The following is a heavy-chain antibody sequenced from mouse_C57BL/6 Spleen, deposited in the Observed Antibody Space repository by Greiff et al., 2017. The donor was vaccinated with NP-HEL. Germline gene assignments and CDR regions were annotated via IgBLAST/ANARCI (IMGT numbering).Heavy chain of an antibody. Sequence: VQLKESGAELVRPGASVKLSCTASGFNIKDYYMHWVKQRPEQGLEWIGRIDPEDGDTEYAPKFQGKATMTADTSSNTAYLQLSSLTSEDTAVYYCTTVYYYGSSPYYYAMDYWGQGTSVTVSS. CDR2: IDPEDGDT. V-gene: IGHV14-1*01. D-gene: IGHD1-1*01. CDR1: GFNIKDYY. J-gene: IGHJ4*01. CDR3: TTVYYYGSSPYYYAMDY.